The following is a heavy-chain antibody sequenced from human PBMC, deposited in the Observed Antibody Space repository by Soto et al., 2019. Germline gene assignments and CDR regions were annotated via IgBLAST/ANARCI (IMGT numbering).Heavy chain of an antibody. CDR1: GFTFSSYA. V-gene: IGHV3-23*01. J-gene: IGHJ6*02. CDR3: ARDRGDILTGSYYYYGMDV. Sequence: GGSLRLSCAASGFTFSSYAMSWVRQAPGKGLEWVSAISGSGGSTYYADSVKGRFTISRDNSKNTLHLQMNSLRAEDTAVYYCARDRGDILTGSYYYYGMDVWGQGTTVTVSS. CDR2: ISGSGGST. D-gene: IGHD3-9*01.